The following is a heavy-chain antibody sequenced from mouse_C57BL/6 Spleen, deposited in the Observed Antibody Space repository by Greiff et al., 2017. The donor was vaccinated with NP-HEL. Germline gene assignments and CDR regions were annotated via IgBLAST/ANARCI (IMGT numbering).Heavy chain of an antibody. CDR2: IYPGDGDT. Sequence: QVQLQQSGPELVKPGASVKISCKASGYAFSSSWMNWVKQRPGKGLEWIGRIYPGDGDTNYNGKFKGKATLTADKSSSTAYMQLSSLTSEDSAVYFCARRDSYGYFGVWGTGATVTVSS. V-gene: IGHV1-82*01. CDR1: GYAFSSSW. CDR3: ARRDSYGYFGV. J-gene: IGHJ1*03.